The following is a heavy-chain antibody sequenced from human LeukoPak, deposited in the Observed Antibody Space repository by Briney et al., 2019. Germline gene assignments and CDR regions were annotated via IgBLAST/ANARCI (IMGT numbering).Heavy chain of an antibody. J-gene: IGHJ6*03. CDR1: GYTFTGYY. V-gene: IGHV1-2*02. D-gene: IGHD2-2*01. CDR2: INPNSGGT. Sequence: ASVKVSCKASGYTFTGYYMHWVRQAPGQGLEWMGWINPNSGGTNYAQKFQGRVTMTRDTSISTAYMELSRLRSDDTAVYYCARVGGGARYCSSTSCYESYYYYMDVWGKGTTVTISS. CDR3: ARVGGGARYCSSTSCYESYYYYMDV.